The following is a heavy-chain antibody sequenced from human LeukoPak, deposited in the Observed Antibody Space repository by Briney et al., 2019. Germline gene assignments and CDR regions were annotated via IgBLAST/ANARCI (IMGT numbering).Heavy chain of an antibody. CDR1: GGSISSYY. V-gene: IGHV4-4*09. CDR2: IYTSGST. CDR3: ARIKRFAFDI. J-gene: IGHJ3*02. Sequence: SETLSLTCTVSGGSISSYYWSWIRQLPGKGLEWIGYIYTSGSTNYNPSLKSRVTISVDTSKNQFSLKLSSVTAADTAVYYCARIKRFAFDIWGQGTMVTVSS.